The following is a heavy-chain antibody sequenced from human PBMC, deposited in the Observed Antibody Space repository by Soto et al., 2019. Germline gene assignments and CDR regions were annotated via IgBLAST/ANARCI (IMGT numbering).Heavy chain of an antibody. V-gene: IGHV4-59*01. CDR1: GGCLSSYY. D-gene: IGHD3-3*01. CDR3: ARVTSGYRPHFEY. Sequence: QVQLQESGPGLVKPSETLSLTCTVSGGCLSSYYWSWIRQPPGKGLECIGYIYYSGSTNYKPSLKSRATISVDTSKNQFSLKLSSVTAADTAVYYCARVTSGYRPHFEYWGQGTLVTVSS. CDR2: IYYSGST. J-gene: IGHJ4*02.